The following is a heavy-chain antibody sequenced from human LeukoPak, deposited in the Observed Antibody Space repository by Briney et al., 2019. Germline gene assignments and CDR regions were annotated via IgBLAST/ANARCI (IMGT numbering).Heavy chain of an antibody. V-gene: IGHV4-59*01. CDR1: GGPISTYY. Sequence: SETLSLTCTVSGGPISTYYWSWIRQPPGKRLEWIGYVSYSGGTNYNPPLKSRVTISVDTSKNQFSLKLISVTAADTALYYCARADDRSGYFGGRFDSWGQGTLVTVSS. CDR3: ARADDRSGYFGGRFDS. D-gene: IGHD3-22*01. J-gene: IGHJ5*01. CDR2: VSYSGGT.